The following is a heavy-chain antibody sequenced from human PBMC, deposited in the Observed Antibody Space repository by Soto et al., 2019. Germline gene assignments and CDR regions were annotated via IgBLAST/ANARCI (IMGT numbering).Heavy chain of an antibody. J-gene: IGHJ4*02. Sequence: QVQLVQSGAEVKKPGSSVKVSCKASGGIFSTYAISWLRQAPGQGLEWMGGIIPIFGTPNYAQRFQGRVTITADESTTTSDMELSRLKYEDTAVYYCARDRDDYGSGNYYIRIDFWGQGTLVTVSS. CDR3: ARDRDDYGSGNYYIRIDF. CDR2: IIPIFGTP. D-gene: IGHD3-10*01. V-gene: IGHV1-69*01. CDR1: GGIFSTYA.